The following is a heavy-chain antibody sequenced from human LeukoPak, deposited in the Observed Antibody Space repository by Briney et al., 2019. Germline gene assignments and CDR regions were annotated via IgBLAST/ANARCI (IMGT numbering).Heavy chain of an antibody. CDR1: GFTFSSYG. V-gene: IGHV3-30*02. CDR3: AKDRAVLRFLEWPTTHYYYYYMDV. CDR2: VRYDGSKK. Sequence: GGSLRLSCAASGFTFSSYGMHWVGQAPGKGVEGVAFVRYDGSKKYYADSVKGRFTISRDNSKNTLYLQMNSLRAEDTAVYYCAKDRAVLRFLEWPTTHYYYYYMDVWGKGTTVTVSS. D-gene: IGHD3-3*01. J-gene: IGHJ6*03.